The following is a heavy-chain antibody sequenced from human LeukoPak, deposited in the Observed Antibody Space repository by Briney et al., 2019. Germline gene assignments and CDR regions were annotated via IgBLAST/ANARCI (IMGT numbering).Heavy chain of an antibody. J-gene: IGHJ4*02. D-gene: IGHD1-26*01. CDR1: GFTFSSYA. V-gene: IGHV3-23*01. CDR2: ISGSGGST. CDR3: EREGGGATSNLRDRALGR. Sequence: GGSLRLSCAASGFTFSSYAMSWVRQAPGKGLEWVSAISGSGGSTYYADSVKGRFTISRDNAKNSLYLQMNSLRAEDTAVYYCEREGGGATSNLRDRALGRWGQGTLVTVSS.